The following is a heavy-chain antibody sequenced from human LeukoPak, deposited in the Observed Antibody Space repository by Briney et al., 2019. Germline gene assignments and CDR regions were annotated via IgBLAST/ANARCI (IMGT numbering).Heavy chain of an antibody. CDR3: AKDGGVWFGESNDY. Sequence: GGSLRLSCAASGFTFSNYWMHWVRQAPGKGLVWVSRIHSDGSSISYADSVKGRFTISRDNAKNTLYLQMNSLRVEDTAVYYCAKDGGVWFGESNDYWGQGTLVTVSS. CDR2: IHSDGSSI. CDR1: GFTFSNYW. J-gene: IGHJ4*02. D-gene: IGHD3-10*01. V-gene: IGHV3-74*01.